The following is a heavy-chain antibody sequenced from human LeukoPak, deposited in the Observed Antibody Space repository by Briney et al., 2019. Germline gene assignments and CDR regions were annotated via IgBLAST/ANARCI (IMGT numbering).Heavy chain of an antibody. CDR2: ISWDGGST. CDR1: GFTFDDYT. V-gene: IGHV3-43*01. J-gene: IGHJ1*01. CDR3: AKDYSGSPGAFQH. Sequence: GGSLRLSCAASGFTFDDYTMHWVRQGPGKGLEWVSLISWDGGSTYYADSVKGRFTISRDNSKNSLYLQMNSLRTEDTALYYCAKDYSGSPGAFQHWGQGTLVTVSS. D-gene: IGHD1-26*01.